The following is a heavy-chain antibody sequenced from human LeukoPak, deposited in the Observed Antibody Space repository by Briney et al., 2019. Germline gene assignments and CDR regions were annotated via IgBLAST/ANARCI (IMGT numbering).Heavy chain of an antibody. Sequence: GASVKVSCKASGDTFTSYYMHWVRQAPGQGLEWMGIINPSGGSTSYAQKFQGRVTMTRDTSTSTVYMELSSLRSEDTAVYYCARALTYYDILTGYSTYYFDYWGQGTLVTVSS. V-gene: IGHV1-46*01. D-gene: IGHD3-9*01. CDR1: GDTFTSYY. CDR2: INPSGGST. J-gene: IGHJ4*02. CDR3: ARALTYYDILTGYSTYYFDY.